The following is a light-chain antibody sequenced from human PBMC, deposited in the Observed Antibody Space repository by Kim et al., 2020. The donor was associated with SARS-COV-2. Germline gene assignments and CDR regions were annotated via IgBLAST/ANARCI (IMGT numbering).Light chain of an antibody. CDR2: YDS. V-gene: IGLV3-21*04. J-gene: IGLJ2*01. Sequence: SYELTQPPSVSVAPGKTATITCGGNNIGSDSVHWYQQKSGQAPVLVISYDSDRPSGIPERFSGSNSGNTATLTISRVEAGDDADYYCQVWDSNSDQAVFGGGTQLTVL. CDR3: QVWDSNSDQAV. CDR1: NIGSDS.